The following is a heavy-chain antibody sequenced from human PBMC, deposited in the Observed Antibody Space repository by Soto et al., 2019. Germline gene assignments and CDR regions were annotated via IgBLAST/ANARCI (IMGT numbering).Heavy chain of an antibody. J-gene: IGHJ5*02. V-gene: IGHV1-2*02. CDR1: GYTFTGYS. CDR2: INPNSGGT. CDR3: ARNANERYSSSWYPQNWFDP. Sequence: ASVKVSCKASGYTFTGYSMHWVRQAPGQGLEWMGWINPNSGGTNYAQKFQGRVTMTRDTSISTAYMELSRLRSDDTAVYYCARNANERYSSSWYPQNWFDPWGQGTLVTVSS. D-gene: IGHD6-13*01.